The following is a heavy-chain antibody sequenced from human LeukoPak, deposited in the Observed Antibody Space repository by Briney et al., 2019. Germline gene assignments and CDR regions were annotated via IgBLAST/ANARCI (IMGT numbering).Heavy chain of an antibody. CDR2: IYYSGNT. D-gene: IGHD4-17*01. CDR3: VLDYGDYAFDY. Sequence: SETLSLTCTVSGGSISSSTYYWGWIHQSPGKGLEWIGNIYYSGNTYYNPSLKSRVTISVDTSKNQFSLKLSSVTAADTAVYYCVLDYGDYAFDYWGQGTLVTVSS. V-gene: IGHV4-39*01. J-gene: IGHJ4*02. CDR1: GGSISSSTYY.